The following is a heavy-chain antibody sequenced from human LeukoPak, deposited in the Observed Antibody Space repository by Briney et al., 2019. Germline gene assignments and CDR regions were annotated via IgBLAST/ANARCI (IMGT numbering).Heavy chain of an antibody. CDR1: GFTFSNFA. CDR3: ASSDRLDY. Sequence: PGGSLRLSCAASGFTFSNFAMSWVRQAPGKGLEWVSAISGSGDATYYADSVKGRFTISRDNAKNTLYLQMNSLRVEDTAVYYCASSDRLDYWGQGTLVTVSS. J-gene: IGHJ4*02. D-gene: IGHD3-22*01. V-gene: IGHV3-23*01. CDR2: ISGSGDAT.